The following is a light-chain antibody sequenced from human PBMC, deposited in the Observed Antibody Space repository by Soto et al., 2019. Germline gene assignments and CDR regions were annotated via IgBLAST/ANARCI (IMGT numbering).Light chain of an antibody. CDR2: GAS. CDR1: QSVSSSF. CDR3: QQYCSFWT. V-gene: IGKV3-20*01. Sequence: EIVLTQSPGTLSLSPGERATLSCRASQSVSSSFLAWYQQKPGQAPRLLIYGASSRATGIPDRFSGSGSGTDFSRTISRLEPDDCAVYDCQQYCSFWTFGQGAKVEIK. J-gene: IGKJ1*01.